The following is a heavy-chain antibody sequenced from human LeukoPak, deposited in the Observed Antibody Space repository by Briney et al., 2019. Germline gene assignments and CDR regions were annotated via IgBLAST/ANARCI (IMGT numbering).Heavy chain of an antibody. D-gene: IGHD2-15*01. CDR1: GGSISGSSYY. V-gene: IGHV4-39*01. J-gene: IGHJ5*02. CDR2: IYYSGST. Sequence: PSETLSLTCTVSGGSISGSSYYWGWIRQPPGKGLEWIGSIYYSGSTYYNPSLKSRVTISVDTSKNQFSLKLNSVTATDTAVYYCARQPVNCSGGSCYSVPNWFDPWGQGTLVTVSS. CDR3: ARQPVNCSGGSCYSVPNWFDP.